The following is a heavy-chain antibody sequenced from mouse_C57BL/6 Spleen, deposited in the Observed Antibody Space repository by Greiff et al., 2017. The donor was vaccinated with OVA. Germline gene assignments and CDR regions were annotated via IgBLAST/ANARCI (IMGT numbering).Heavy chain of an antibody. CDR1: GYTFTDYY. V-gene: IGHV1-26*01. CDR2: INPNNGGT. J-gene: IGHJ2*01. CDR3: ARGGNYYGSSPFDY. D-gene: IGHD1-1*01. Sequence: EVQLQQSGPELVKPGASVKISCKASGYTFTDYYMNWVKQSHGKSLEWIGDINPNNGGTSYNQKFKGKATLTVDKSSSTAYMELRSLTSEDSAVYYCARGGNYYGSSPFDYWGQGTTLTVSS.